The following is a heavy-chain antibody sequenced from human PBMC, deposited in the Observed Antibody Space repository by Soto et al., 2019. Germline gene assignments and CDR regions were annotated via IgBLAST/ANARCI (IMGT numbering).Heavy chain of an antibody. J-gene: IGHJ4*02. CDR2: IIPIFGTA. D-gene: IGHD5-18*01. CDR3: ARDAVQLWSPGRYYFDY. V-gene: IGHV1-69*12. CDR1: GGTFSSYA. Sequence: QVQLVQSGAEVKKPGSSVKVSCKASGGTFSSYAISWVRQAPGQGLEWMGGIIPIFGTANYAQKFQGRVTITADESTSTAYMELSGLRSEDTAVYYCARDAVQLWSPGRYYFDYWGQGTLVTGSS.